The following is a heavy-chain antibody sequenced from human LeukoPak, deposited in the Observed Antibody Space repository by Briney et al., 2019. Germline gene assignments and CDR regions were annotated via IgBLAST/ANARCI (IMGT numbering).Heavy chain of an antibody. CDR2: IIPIFGTA. CDR1: GGTFSSYA. Sequence: GASVKISCKASGGTFSSYAISWVRHAPRQGLEWMGGIIPIFGTANYAQKFQGRVTITSDKSTSTAYMELSSLRSEDTAVYYCATGYCSGGSCFLGYFQHWGQGTLVTVSS. CDR3: ATGYCSGGSCFLGYFQH. J-gene: IGHJ1*01. V-gene: IGHV1-69*06. D-gene: IGHD2-15*01.